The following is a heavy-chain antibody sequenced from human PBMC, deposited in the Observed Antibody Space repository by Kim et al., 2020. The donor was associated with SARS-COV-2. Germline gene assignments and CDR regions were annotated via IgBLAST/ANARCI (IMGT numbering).Heavy chain of an antibody. CDR3: PREHMRRLFDP. CDR2: ISYDGNNK. Sequence: GGSLRLSCAASGFTFSTYAMHWVRQAPGKGLEWVAVISYDGNNKYYADSVKGRFTISRDNSKNTLYLQMNSLKTEDTAVYYCPREHMRRLFDPWGQGTLVTVSS. V-gene: IGHV3-30-3*01. D-gene: IGHD3-3*01. J-gene: IGHJ5*02. CDR1: GFTFSTYA.